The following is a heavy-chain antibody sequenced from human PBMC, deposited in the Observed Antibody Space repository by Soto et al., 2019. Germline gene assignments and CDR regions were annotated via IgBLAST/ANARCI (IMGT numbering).Heavy chain of an antibody. Sequence: SETLSLTCAVYGGSFNIHYWSWIRQPPGKGLEWIGEINDSGSANNNPSLKSRVTLSVDTSKNQFSLKLTSVTAADTARYYCARGQSHTWFDPWGQGTLVTVS. CDR1: GGSFNIHY. CDR3: ARGQSHTWFDP. J-gene: IGHJ5*02. CDR2: INDSGSA. V-gene: IGHV4-34*01.